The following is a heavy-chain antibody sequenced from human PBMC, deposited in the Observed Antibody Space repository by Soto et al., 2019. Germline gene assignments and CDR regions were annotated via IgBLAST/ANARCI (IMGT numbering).Heavy chain of an antibody. CDR3: ARSIYDTSGSNSSLSADHQFFSAF. J-gene: IGHJ4*01. Sequence: GAMPISGEGSGYIFATYWIGWVRQMAGKGLEWMGIIFPRDSDTRYSPSFQGQVTISAAQSISTAYLHSSSLKASDTAMYYCARSIYDTSGSNSSLSADHQFFSAFWGQRTSVTGSS. V-gene: IGHV5-51*01. CDR2: IFPRDSDT. D-gene: IGHD3-22*01. CDR1: GYIFATYW.